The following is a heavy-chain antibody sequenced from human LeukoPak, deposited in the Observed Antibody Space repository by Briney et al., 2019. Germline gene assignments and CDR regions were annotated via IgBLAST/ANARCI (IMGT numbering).Heavy chain of an antibody. CDR2: ISGSGGST. Sequence: PGGSLRLSCAASGFTFSSYAMSWVHQAPGEGLEWVSAISGSGGSTYYADSVKGRFTISRDNSKNTLYLQMNSLRAEDTAVYYCAKVYDFWSGPARGAFDIWGQGTMVTVSS. CDR1: GFTFSSYA. J-gene: IGHJ3*02. D-gene: IGHD3-3*01. CDR3: AKVYDFWSGPARGAFDI. V-gene: IGHV3-23*01.